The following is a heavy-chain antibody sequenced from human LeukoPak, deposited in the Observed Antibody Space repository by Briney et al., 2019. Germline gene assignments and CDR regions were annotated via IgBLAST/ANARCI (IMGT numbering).Heavy chain of an antibody. CDR2: IYYRGST. J-gene: IGHJ5*02. CDR3: AREGFPAGMFDP. Sequence: SETLSLTCTVSGVSISSYYWSWLRQPPGKGLEWIGYIYYRGSTNYNPSLKSRVTISVDTSKNQFSLKLSSVTAADTAVYYCAREGFPAGMFDPWGQGTLVTVSS. CDR1: GVSISSYY. V-gene: IGHV4-59*01. D-gene: IGHD1-14*01.